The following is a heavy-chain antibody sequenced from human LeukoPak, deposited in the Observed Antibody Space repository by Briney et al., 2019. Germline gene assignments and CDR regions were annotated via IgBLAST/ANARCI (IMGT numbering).Heavy chain of an antibody. D-gene: IGHD2-2*01. CDR1: EFTFSSYW. CDR2: IKQDGSEK. CDR3: AKGYQLLSTPTFDY. Sequence: PGGSLRLSCAASEFTFSSYWMNWVRQAPGKGLEWVANIKQDGSEKYYVDSVKGRFTISRDNAKNSLYLQMNSLRAEDMALYYCAKGYQLLSTPTFDYWGQGTLVTVSS. J-gene: IGHJ4*02. V-gene: IGHV3-7*03.